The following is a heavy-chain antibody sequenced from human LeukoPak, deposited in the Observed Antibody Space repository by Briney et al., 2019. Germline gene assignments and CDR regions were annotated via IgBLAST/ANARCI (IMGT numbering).Heavy chain of an antibody. Sequence: GGSLRLSCAASGFTFSTYAMHWVRQAPGKGLEYVSVISSNGGSTYYANSIKGRFTISRDNSKNTPYLQMGSLRAEDMAVYYCARGRYCSNGVCQYFDYWGQGTLVTVSS. D-gene: IGHD2-8*01. CDR1: GFTFSTYA. CDR2: ISSNGGST. CDR3: ARGRYCSNGVCQYFDY. V-gene: IGHV3-64*01. J-gene: IGHJ4*02.